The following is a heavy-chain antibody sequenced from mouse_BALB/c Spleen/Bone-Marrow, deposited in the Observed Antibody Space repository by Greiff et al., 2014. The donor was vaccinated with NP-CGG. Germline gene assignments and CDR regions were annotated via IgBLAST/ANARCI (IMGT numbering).Heavy chain of an antibody. CDR2: INPSTGYA. V-gene: IGHV1-7*01. Sequence: QFQLQQSGAELAKPGASVKMSCKASGYTFTSYWMHWVKQRPGQGLEWIGYINPSTGYAEYNQKFKDKATLTADKSSSTAYMQLSSLTSEDSAVYYCARETALQYYGYWFAYWGQGTLVTVSA. CDR3: ARETALQYYGYWFAY. J-gene: IGHJ3*01. D-gene: IGHD1-2*01. CDR1: GYTFTSYW.